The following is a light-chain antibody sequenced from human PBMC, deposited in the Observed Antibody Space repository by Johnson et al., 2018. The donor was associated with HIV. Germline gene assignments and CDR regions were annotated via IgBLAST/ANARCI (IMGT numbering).Light chain of an antibody. CDR1: SSNIENDY. CDR2: DNN. V-gene: IGLV1-51*01. Sequence: VLTQPPSVSAAPGEKVNISCSGSSSNIENDYVSWYQQLPGTGPKLLIYDNNKRPSGIPDRFSGSKSGTSATLVIAGLQTGDEADYYCGTWDKSLNTGAVFGTGTKVTVL. CDR3: GTWDKSLNTGAV. J-gene: IGLJ1*01.